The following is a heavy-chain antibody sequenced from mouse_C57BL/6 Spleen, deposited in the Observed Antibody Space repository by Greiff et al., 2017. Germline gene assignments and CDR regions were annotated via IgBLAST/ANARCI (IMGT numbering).Heavy chain of an antibody. Sequence: VQLVESGAELVRPGASVTLSCKASGYTFTDYEMHWVKQTPVHGLEWIGAIDPETGGTAYNQKFKGKAILTADKSSSTAYMELRSLTSEDSAVYYCTRNYGSSSYFDYWGQGTTLTVSS. J-gene: IGHJ2*01. CDR3: TRNYGSSSYFDY. D-gene: IGHD1-1*01. CDR1: GYTFTDYE. V-gene: IGHV1-15*01. CDR2: IDPETGGT.